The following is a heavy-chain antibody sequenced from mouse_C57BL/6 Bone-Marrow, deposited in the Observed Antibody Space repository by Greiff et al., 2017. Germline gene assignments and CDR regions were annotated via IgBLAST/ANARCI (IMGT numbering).Heavy chain of an antibody. CDR2: IDPGDGDT. D-gene: IGHD2-2*01. CDR1: GFNITDYY. J-gene: IGHJ2*01. Sequence: VQLQQSGAELVRPGASVKLSCTASGFNITDYYMHWVKQRPEQGLEWIGRIDPGDGDTESAPKFQGKATMNADTSSNTAYLQLSSLTSEDTAVYFCTTFYGYTYFDYWGQGTMLTVAA. CDR3: TTFYGYTYFDY. V-gene: IGHV14-1*01.